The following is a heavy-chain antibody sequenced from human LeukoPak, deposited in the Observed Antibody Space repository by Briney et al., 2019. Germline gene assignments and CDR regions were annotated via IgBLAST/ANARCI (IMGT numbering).Heavy chain of an antibody. J-gene: IGHJ4*02. CDR2: VKRKTDGGTT. D-gene: IGHD2-21*01. V-gene: IGHV3-15*07. Sequence: GGSLRLSCAASGFTFSNEWMNWVRQAPGKGLEWVGRVKRKTDGGTTDYAAPVRGRFTISRDDSKNTLYLQMNSLKSEETAVYYCSSIADWGQGTLVTVSS. CDR1: GFTFSNEW. CDR3: SSIAD.